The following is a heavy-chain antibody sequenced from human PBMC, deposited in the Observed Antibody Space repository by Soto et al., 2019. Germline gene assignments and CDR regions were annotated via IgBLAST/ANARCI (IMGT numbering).Heavy chain of an antibody. CDR3: EIVWFGERTNDLLDV. CDR1: GGSISSREW. V-gene: IGHV4-4*02. J-gene: IGHJ6*04. Sequence: QVHLQESGPGLVKPSGTLSLTCAVSGGSISSREWWSWGRQPPGKGLEWIGEISHSGSTNYNPPLDTLFPKSVLKPKQQFSLKLSSLTATATEAYYCEIVWFGERTNDLLDVWGSASTITASS. D-gene: IGHD3-10*01. CDR2: ISHSGST.